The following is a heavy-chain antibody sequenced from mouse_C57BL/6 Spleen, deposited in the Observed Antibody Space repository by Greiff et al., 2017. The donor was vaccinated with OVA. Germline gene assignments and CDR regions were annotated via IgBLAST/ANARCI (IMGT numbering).Heavy chain of an antibody. J-gene: IGHJ4*01. CDR3: ARENYYAMDY. Sequence: DVQLVESGPGLVKPSQSLSLTCSVTVYSITSGYYWNWIRQFPGNKLEWMGYISYDGSNNYNPSLKNRISITRYTSKNQFFLKLNSVTTEDTATYYCARENYYAMDYWGQGTSVTVSS. CDR2: ISYDGSN. V-gene: IGHV3-6*01. CDR1: VYSITSGYY.